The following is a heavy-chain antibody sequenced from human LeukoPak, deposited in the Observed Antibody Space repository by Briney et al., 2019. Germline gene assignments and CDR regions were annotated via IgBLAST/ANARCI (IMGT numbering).Heavy chain of an antibody. Sequence: GGSLRLSCAASGFTVSSNYMSWVRQAPGKGLEWVSAIYSGGSTYYADSVKGRFTISRDNSKNTLYLQMNSLRAEDTAVYYCARDYSSGYKYYFDYWGQGTLVTVSS. CDR1: GFTVSSNY. CDR2: IYSGGST. CDR3: ARDYSSGYKYYFDY. J-gene: IGHJ4*02. D-gene: IGHD3-22*01. V-gene: IGHV3-66*01.